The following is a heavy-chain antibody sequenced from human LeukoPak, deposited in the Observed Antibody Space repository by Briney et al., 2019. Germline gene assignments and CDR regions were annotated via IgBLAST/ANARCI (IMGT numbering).Heavy chain of an antibody. Sequence: PSETLSLTCTVSGGSISSYYWSWIRQPPGKGLEWIGYIYYSGSTNYNPSLKSRVTISVDTSKNQFSLKLSSVTAADTAVYYCARVTGIGYYYHYLDGWGKGTTVTVSS. CDR2: IYYSGST. V-gene: IGHV4-59*08. CDR1: GGSISSYY. CDR3: ARVTGIGYYYHYLDG. D-gene: IGHD1-20*01. J-gene: IGHJ6*03.